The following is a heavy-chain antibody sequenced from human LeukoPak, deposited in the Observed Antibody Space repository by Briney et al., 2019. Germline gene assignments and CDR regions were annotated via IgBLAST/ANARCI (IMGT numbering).Heavy chain of an antibody. CDR2: INSDGSST. V-gene: IGHV3-74*01. J-gene: IGHJ4*02. CDR3: ARGYELELDY. CDR1: GFTFSSYW. Sequence: GGSLRLFCAASGFTFSSYWMHWGRQAPGRGLVWVSRINSDGSSTSYADSVKGRFTISRDNAKNTLYLQMNSLRAEDTAVYYCARGYELELDYWGQGTLVTVSS. D-gene: IGHD1-1*01.